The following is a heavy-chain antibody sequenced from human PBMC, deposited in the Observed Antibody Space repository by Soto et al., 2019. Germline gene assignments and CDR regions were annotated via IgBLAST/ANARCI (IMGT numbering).Heavy chain of an antibody. CDR3: ARARGDSSGYYSVDAFDI. Sequence: SVKVSCKASGGTFSSYAISWVRQAPGQGLEWTGGIIPIFGTANYAQKFQGRVTITADESTSAAYMERSSLRSEDTGVYYCARARGDSSGYYSVDAFDIWGQGTMVTVSS. D-gene: IGHD3-22*01. J-gene: IGHJ3*02. CDR1: GGTFSSYA. CDR2: IIPIFGTA. V-gene: IGHV1-69*13.